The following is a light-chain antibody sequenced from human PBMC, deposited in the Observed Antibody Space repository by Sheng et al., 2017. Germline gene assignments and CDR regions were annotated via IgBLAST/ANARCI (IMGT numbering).Light chain of an antibody. J-gene: IGKJ3*01. CDR3: QQTYSLFPIT. Sequence: DIQMTQSPSSLSASVGDRVTITCRASQSIGIYLNWYQQKLGKTPELLIYATSNLQSGVPSRFTGSGSGTDFTLTISGLQPDDFATYYCQQTYSLFPITFGPGTKVEIK. CDR1: QSIGIY. V-gene: IGKV1-39*01. CDR2: ATS.